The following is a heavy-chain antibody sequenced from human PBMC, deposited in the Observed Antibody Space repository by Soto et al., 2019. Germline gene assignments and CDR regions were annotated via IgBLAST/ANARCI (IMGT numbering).Heavy chain of an antibody. CDR3: ARDQLLWFGELTYNWFDP. V-gene: IGHV3-74*01. J-gene: IGHJ5*02. CDR1: VFTFSTYW. CDR2: INSDGSST. Sequence: GGSLRLSCAASVFTFSTYWMHWVRQAPGKGLVWVSRINSDGSSTSYADSVKGRFTISRDNAKNTLYLQMNSLRAEDTAVYYCARDQLLWFGELTYNWFDPWGQGTLVTVSS. D-gene: IGHD3-10*01.